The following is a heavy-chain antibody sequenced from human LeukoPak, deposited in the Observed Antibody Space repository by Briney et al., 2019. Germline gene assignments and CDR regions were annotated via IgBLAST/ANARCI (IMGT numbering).Heavy chain of an antibody. J-gene: IGHJ4*02. V-gene: IGHV5-51*01. CDR3: ARFLSEYVFDS. Sequence: GESLKISCQGSAYSFSNFWIGWVRQMPGKGPEWMGLIYPGDSDTRYSPTFQGHVTISVDKSKRTAYLQWSSLKASDTAVYYCARFLSEYVFDSWGQGTLVTVSS. CDR2: IYPGDSDT. CDR1: AYSFSNFW. D-gene: IGHD2-2*01.